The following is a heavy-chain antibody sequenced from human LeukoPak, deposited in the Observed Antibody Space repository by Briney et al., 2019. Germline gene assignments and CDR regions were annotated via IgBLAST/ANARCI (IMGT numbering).Heavy chain of an antibody. J-gene: IGHJ1*01. CDR3: ARATIGSYSSVHD. CDR1: GYTFTGYY. Sequence: ASVKVSCKASGYTFTGYYIHWVRQAPGQGLEGVGWINPKSGGIDYAQRLQGRVTMTTDTSIATAYMELSRLTPDDTAVYFCARATIGSYSSVHDWGQGTLVTVSS. D-gene: IGHD1-26*01. CDR2: INPKSGGI. V-gene: IGHV1-2*02.